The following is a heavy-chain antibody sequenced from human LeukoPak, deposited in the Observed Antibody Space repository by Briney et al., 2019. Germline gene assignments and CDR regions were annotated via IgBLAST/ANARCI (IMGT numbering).Heavy chain of an antibody. J-gene: IGHJ6*02. D-gene: IGHD6-19*01. CDR1: GYTLTELS. Sequence: ASVKVSCKVSGYTLTELSMHWVRQAPGKGLEWMGGFDPEDGETIYAQKFQSRVTMTEDTSTDTAYMGLSSLRSEDTAVYYCATRIAVAGIYYYGMDVWGQGTTVTVSS. CDR2: FDPEDGET. CDR3: ATRIAVAGIYYYGMDV. V-gene: IGHV1-24*01.